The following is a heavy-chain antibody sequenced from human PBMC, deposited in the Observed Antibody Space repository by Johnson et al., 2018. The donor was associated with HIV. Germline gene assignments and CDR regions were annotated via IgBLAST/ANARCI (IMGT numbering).Heavy chain of an antibody. J-gene: IGHJ3*02. V-gene: IGHV3-73*02. CDR2: IRSKTNPYAH. D-gene: IGHD2-15*01. CDR3: SKFVGYCSGGGCYTPGDI. CDR1: GFPFSGSA. Sequence: VRLVDSGGGFVQPGGSLKRPCAAPGFPFSGSALHWVRQASGKGLDWIGHIRSKTNPYAHAFSASVKGRFTISRDDSQNTAYLQMNRLKTEDTAVYYCSKFVGYCSGGGCYTPGDIWGQGTMVTVSS.